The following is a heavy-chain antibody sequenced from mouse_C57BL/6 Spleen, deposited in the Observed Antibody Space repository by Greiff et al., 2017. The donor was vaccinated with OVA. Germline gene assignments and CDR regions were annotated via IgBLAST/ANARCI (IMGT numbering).Heavy chain of an antibody. CDR2: INPNNGGT. CDR3: AYYSNDWYFDV. J-gene: IGHJ1*03. CDR1: GYTFTDYY. V-gene: IGHV1-26*01. D-gene: IGHD2-5*01. Sequence: EVQLQQSGPELVKPGASVKISCKASGYTFTDYYMNWVKQSHGKSLEWIGDINPNNGGTSYNQKFKGKATLTVDKSSSTAYMELRSLTSEDSAVYDCAYYSNDWYFDVWGTGTTVTVSS.